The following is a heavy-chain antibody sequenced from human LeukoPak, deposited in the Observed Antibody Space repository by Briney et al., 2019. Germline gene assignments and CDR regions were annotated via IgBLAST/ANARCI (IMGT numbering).Heavy chain of an antibody. V-gene: IGHV5-51*01. D-gene: IGHD6-19*01. CDR1: GYIFTSYW. CDR2: IYPGDSDT. CDR3: ARRPGRYSSGNTWDY. J-gene: IGHJ4*02. Sequence: GESLKISCKGSGYIFTSYWIGWVRQMPGKGLEWMGIIYPGDSDTRYSPSFQGQVTISADKSISTAYLQWSSLKASDTAMYYCARRPGRYSSGNTWDYWGQGTLVTVSS.